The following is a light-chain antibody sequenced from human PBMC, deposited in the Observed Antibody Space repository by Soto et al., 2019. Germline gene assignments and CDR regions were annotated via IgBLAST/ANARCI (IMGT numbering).Light chain of an antibody. CDR3: QQYDNWPRT. Sequence: EIVLTQSPATLSLSPGERATFSCRASQSVSSSLAWFQQKPGQAPRLLIYDASNRATGIPARFSGSGSGTEFTLTISSLQSEDFAFYYCQQYDNWPRTFGQGTKVDIK. V-gene: IGKV3-11*01. CDR2: DAS. J-gene: IGKJ1*01. CDR1: QSVSSS.